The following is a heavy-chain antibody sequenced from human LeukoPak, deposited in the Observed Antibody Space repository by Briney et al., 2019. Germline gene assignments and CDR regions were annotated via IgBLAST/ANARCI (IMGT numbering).Heavy chain of an antibody. J-gene: IGHJ3*02. Sequence: KESGPTLVKPTSTLTLTCTFTGFALNTRGGGVGWIRQPSGKALARVVLICWNDDLPYRPSLKSRLTLIKDPSKSQVVLTWTNIDPVDTATYYCAQAGDGYNSDVFDIWGQGTIVTVSS. CDR3: AQAGDGYNSDVFDI. V-gene: IGHV2-5*01. CDR2: ICWNDDL. D-gene: IGHD5-24*01. CDR1: GFALNTRGGG.